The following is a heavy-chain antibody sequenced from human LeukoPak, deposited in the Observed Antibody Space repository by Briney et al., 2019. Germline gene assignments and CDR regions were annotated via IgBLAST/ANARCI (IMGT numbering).Heavy chain of an antibody. CDR1: GVSISSGDYY. Sequence: PSETLSLTCTVSGVSISSGDYYWSWIRQPPGKGLEWIGYIYYSGSTNYNPSLKSRVTISVDTSKNQFSLKLNSVTAADTAVYYCARHGGSYSFDYWGQGTLVTVSS. CDR3: ARHGGSYSFDY. CDR2: IYYSGST. J-gene: IGHJ4*02. D-gene: IGHD1-26*01. V-gene: IGHV4-30-4*08.